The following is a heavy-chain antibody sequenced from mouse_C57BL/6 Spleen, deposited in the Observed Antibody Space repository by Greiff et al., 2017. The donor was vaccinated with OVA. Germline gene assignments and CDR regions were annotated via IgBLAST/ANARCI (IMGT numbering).Heavy chain of an antibody. CDR1: GYTFTDYE. CDR3: ERGYGNYVLAGFAY. CDR2: IDPETGGT. J-gene: IGHJ3*01. Sequence: QVQLQQSGAELVRPGASVTLSCKASGYTFTDYEMHWVKQTPVHGLEWIGAIDPETGGTAYNQKFKGKAILTADKSSSTAYMELRSLTSEDSAVYYCERGYGNYVLAGFAYWGQGTLVTVAA. D-gene: IGHD2-1*01. V-gene: IGHV1-15*01.